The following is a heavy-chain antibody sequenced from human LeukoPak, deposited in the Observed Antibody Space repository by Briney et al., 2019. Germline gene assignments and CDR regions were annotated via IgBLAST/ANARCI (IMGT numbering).Heavy chain of an antibody. CDR1: GYTFTGYY. V-gene: IGHV1-2*02. J-gene: IGHJ4*02. D-gene: IGHD6-19*01. CDR2: INPNSGGT. Sequence: GSMKVSCKASGYTFTGYYMHWVRQAPGQGLEWMGWINPNSGGTNYAQKFQGRVTMTRDTSISTAYMELSGLRSDDTAVYYCARRGQSGDSSGLDYWGQGTLVTVSS. CDR3: ARRGQSGDSSGLDY.